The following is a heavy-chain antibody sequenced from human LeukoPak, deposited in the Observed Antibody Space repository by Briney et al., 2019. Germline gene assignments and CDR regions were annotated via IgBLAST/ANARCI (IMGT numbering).Heavy chain of an antibody. Sequence: GGSLRLSCAASGFTVSSNYMSWVRQAPGKGLEWVSVIYSGGSTYYADSVKGRFTISRDNSKNTLYLQMNSLRAEDTAVYYCAKVIFACSSASCSNYYYYGVDVWGQGTTVTVSS. V-gene: IGHV3-53*05. CDR1: GFTVSSNY. CDR3: AKVIFACSSASCSNYYYYGVDV. CDR2: IYSGGST. J-gene: IGHJ6*02. D-gene: IGHD2-2*01.